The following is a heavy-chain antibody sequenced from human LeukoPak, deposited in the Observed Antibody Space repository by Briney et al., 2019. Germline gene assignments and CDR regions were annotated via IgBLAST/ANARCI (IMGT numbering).Heavy chain of an antibody. V-gene: IGHV4-61*02. J-gene: IGHJ4*02. Sequence: SQTLSLTCTVSGGSISSGSYYWSWIRQPAGKGLEWIGRIYTSGSTNYNPSLKSRVTISVDTSKNQFSLKLSSVTAADTAVYYCARVNRGSSGWWDFDYWGQGTLVTVSS. CDR3: ARVNRGSSGWWDFDY. D-gene: IGHD6-19*01. CDR2: IYTSGST. CDR1: GGSISSGSYY.